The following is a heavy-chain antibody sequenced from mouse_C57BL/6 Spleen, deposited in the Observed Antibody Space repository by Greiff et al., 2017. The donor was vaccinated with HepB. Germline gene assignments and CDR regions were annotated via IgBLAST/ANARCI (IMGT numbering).Heavy chain of an antibody. CDR3: ARQDYDGAWFAY. D-gene: IGHD2-4*01. Sequence: DVQLVESGGGLVQPGGSLKLSCAASGFTFSDYYMYWVRQTPEKRLEWVAYISNGGGSTYYPDTVKGRFTISRDNAKNTLYLQMSRLKSEDTAMYYCARQDYDGAWFAYWGQGTLVTVSA. V-gene: IGHV5-12*01. J-gene: IGHJ3*01. CDR1: GFTFSDYY. CDR2: ISNGGGST.